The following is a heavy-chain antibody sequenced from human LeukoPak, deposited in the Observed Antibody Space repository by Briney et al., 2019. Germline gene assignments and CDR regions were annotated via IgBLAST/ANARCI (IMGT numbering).Heavy chain of an antibody. J-gene: IGHJ4*02. V-gene: IGHV4-59*01. CDR2: IYYSGTT. CDR1: GGSISSYY. Sequence: PSETLSLTCTVSGGSISSYYWSWIRQSPGKGLEWIGYIYYSGTTNYNPSLKSRVIISVDTSKNQFSLRLTSVTAADTAVYYCARGIGDLTYWGQGTLVTVSS. D-gene: IGHD3-16*01. CDR3: ARGIGDLTY.